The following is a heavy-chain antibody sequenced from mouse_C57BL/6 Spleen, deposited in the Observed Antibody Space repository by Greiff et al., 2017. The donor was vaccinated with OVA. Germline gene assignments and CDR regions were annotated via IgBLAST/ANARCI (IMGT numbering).Heavy chain of an antibody. CDR2: IDPETGGT. CDR3: TRYGNYPYYAMDY. V-gene: IGHV1-15*01. D-gene: IGHD2-1*01. CDR1: GYTFTDYE. J-gene: IGHJ4*01. Sequence: QVQLQQSGAELVRPGASVTLSCKASGYTFTDYEMHWVKQTPVHGLEWIGAIDPETGGTAYNQKLKGKAILTADNSSSTAYIELRSLTSEDSAVYYCTRYGNYPYYAMDYWGQGTSVTFAS.